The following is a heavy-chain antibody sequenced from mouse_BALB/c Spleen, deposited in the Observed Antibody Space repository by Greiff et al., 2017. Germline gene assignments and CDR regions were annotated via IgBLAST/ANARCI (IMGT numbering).Heavy chain of an antibody. V-gene: IGHV1-54*01. D-gene: IGHD2-4*01. CDR1: GYAFTNYL. CDR2: INPGSGGT. CDR3: ARGGITTGFFDY. Sequence: VHLVESGAELVRPGTSVKVSCKASGYAFTNYLIEWVKQRPGQGLEWIGVINPGSGGTNYNEKFKGKATLTADKSSSTAYMQLSSLTSDDSAVYFCARGGITTGFFDYWGQGTTLTVSS. J-gene: IGHJ2*01.